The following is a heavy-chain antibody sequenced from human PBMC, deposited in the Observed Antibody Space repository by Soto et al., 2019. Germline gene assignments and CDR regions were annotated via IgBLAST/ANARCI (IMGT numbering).Heavy chain of an antibody. CDR2: LSGSGGTT. Sequence: EVQLLASGGGLVHPGGSLRLSCAASGLTFTSYAMSWVRQAPGKGLEWVSGLSGSGGTTYYADSVKGRFTISRDNSKNTLYLQMDSLRAEDTAVYYCAKDRRISMVRGYYFEYWVQGTLVTVS. D-gene: IGHD3-10*01. CDR1: GLTFTSYA. J-gene: IGHJ4*02. V-gene: IGHV3-23*01. CDR3: AKDRRISMVRGYYFEY.